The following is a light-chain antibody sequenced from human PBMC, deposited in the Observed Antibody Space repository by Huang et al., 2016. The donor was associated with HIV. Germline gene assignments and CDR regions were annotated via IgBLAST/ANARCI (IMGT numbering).Light chain of an antibody. CDR1: QSISSW. V-gene: IGKV1-5*03. J-gene: IGKJ1*01. CDR3: QQYNDYSWT. Sequence: DIQMTQSPSTLSASVGDRVTITCRASQSISSWLAWYQQKPGKAPRLLFYRASSLESGVPSRFSGSGSGTEFTLTISSLQPDDFATYYCQQYNDYSWTFGQGTKVEFK. CDR2: RAS.